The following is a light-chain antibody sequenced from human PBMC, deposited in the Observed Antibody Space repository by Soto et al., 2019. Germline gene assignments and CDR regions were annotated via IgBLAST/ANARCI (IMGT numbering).Light chain of an antibody. CDR2: GAS. V-gene: IGKV3-20*01. J-gene: IGKJ2*01. Sequence: EIVLTQSPGTLSLSPGERATLSCRASQSVSSNYLAWYQQKPGQAPRLLIYGASTRATGIPDRFSGSGSGTDFTLTISRLEPEDFAVYYCQLYDNSLYTFGQGTNLYIK. CDR1: QSVSSNY. CDR3: QLYDNSLYT.